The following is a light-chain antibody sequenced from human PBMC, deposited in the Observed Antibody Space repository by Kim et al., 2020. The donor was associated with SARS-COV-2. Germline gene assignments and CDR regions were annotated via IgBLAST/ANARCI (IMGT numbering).Light chain of an antibody. CDR1: VLAKKY. CDR2: KDT. Sequence: SYELTQPSSVSVSPGQTARITCSGGVLAKKYARWFQQKPGQAPVLVIYKDTERPSGIPERFSGSSSGTTVTLTISGAQVGDEGDYYCYSYSAAGEPLLGGGTQLTVL. CDR3: YSYSAAGEPL. J-gene: IGLJ2*01. V-gene: IGLV3-27*01.